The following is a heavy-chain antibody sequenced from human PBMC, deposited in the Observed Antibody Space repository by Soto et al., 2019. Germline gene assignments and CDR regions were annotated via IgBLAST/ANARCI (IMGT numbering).Heavy chain of an antibody. Sequence: ASVKVSCKASGYTFTSYDINWVRQATGQELEWMGWMNPNSGNTGYAQKFQGRVTMTRNTSISTAYMELSSLRSEDTAVYYCARERNSGSYPYPDYWGQGTLVTVSS. D-gene: IGHD3-10*01. CDR2: MNPNSGNT. CDR3: ARERNSGSYPYPDY. CDR1: GYTFTSYD. V-gene: IGHV1-8*01. J-gene: IGHJ4*02.